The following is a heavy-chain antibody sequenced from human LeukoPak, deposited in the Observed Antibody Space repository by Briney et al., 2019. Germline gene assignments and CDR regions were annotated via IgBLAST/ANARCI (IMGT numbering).Heavy chain of an antibody. Sequence: PGGSLRLSCAASGFTITNARMGWVRPAPGKGLEWVGLIKSKIDGGTTDFAAPVKGRFTISIDDSKHTLFLQMNSLKSEGTGVYYCTTGYGHSDFDYWGQGTLVTVSS. J-gene: IGHJ4*02. V-gene: IGHV3-15*01. D-gene: IGHD3-3*02. CDR2: IKSKIDGGTT. CDR3: TTGYGHSDFDY. CDR1: GFTITNAR.